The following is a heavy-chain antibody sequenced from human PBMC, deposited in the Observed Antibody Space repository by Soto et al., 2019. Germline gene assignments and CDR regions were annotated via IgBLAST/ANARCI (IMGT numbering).Heavy chain of an antibody. CDR1: GYTFTSYA. Sequence: GASVKVSCKASGYTFTSYAMHGVLQSPVQRLEWMGWINAGNGNTKYPQKFQGRVTITRDTSASTAYMELSSLRSEDTAVYYCAREYYYDSSGSYYFDYWGQGTLVTVSS. CDR2: INAGNGNT. D-gene: IGHD3-22*01. J-gene: IGHJ4*02. CDR3: AREYYYDSSGSYYFDY. V-gene: IGHV1-3*01.